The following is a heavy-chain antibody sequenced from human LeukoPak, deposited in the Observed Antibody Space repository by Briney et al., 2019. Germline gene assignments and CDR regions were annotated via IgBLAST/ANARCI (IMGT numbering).Heavy chain of an antibody. CDR3: ARVAREVARYFDWLSNEPPRYYFDY. V-gene: IGHV1-46*01. Sequence: ASVKVSCKASGYTFTSYYMHWVRQAPGQGLEWMGIINPSGGSTSYAQKFQGRVTMTRNTSISTAYMELSSLRSGDTAVYYCARVAREVARYFDWLSNEPPRYYFDYWGQGTLVTVSS. D-gene: IGHD3-9*01. CDR2: INPSGGST. CDR1: GYTFTSYY. J-gene: IGHJ4*02.